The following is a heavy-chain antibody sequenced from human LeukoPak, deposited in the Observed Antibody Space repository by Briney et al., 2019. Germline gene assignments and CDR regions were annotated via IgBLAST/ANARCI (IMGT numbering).Heavy chain of an antibody. CDR1: GDSFSSNNY. J-gene: IGHJ4*02. CDR2: IYRSGAT. V-gene: IGHV4-4*02. Sequence: SETLSLTCTVSGDSFSSNNYWTWVRQPPGKGLEWIGEIYRSGATNYNPSLRSRVTVSLDKSKNQFSLRLDSVTAADTAIYYCARNAGYSDLNYWGQGVLVTVSS. D-gene: IGHD3-22*01. CDR3: ARNAGYSDLNY.